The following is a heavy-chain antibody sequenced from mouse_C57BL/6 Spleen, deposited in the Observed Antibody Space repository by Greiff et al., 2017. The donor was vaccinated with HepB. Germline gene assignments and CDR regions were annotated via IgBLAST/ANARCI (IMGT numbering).Heavy chain of an antibody. V-gene: IGHV1-39*01. J-gene: IGHJ2*01. CDR1: GYSFTDYN. D-gene: IGHD1-1*01. CDR3: SRFEYYGSSYYFDY. Sequence: EVQLQQSGPELVKPGASVKISCKASGYSFTDYNMNWVKQSNGKSLEWIGVINPNYGTTSYNQKFKGKATLTVDQSSSTAYMQLNSLTSEDSAVYYCSRFEYYGSSYYFDYWGQSTTLTVSS. CDR2: INPNYGTT.